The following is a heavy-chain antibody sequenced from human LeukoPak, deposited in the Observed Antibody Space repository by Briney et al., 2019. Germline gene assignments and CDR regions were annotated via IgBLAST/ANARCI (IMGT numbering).Heavy chain of an antibody. V-gene: IGHV4-59*01. D-gene: IGHD3-22*01. CDR1: GGSISSYY. Sequence: KASETLSLTCTVSGGSISSYYWSWLRQPPGKGLEWIGYIYYSGSTNYNPSLKSRVTLPVETSKKQFSLKPSSVTAADTAVYYCASHYYDSSGYSPFDYWGQGTLVTVSS. J-gene: IGHJ4*02. CDR2: IYYSGST. CDR3: ASHYYDSSGYSPFDY.